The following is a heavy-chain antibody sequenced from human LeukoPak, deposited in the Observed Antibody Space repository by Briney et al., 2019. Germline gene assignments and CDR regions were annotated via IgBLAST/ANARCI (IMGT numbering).Heavy chain of an antibody. Sequence: PGGSLRLSCAAPGFTFSSYEMNWVRQAPGKGLERVSYISSSGSTRYYADYVKGRFTISRDNAKNSVYLQMNSLRAEDTAVYYCASLTTYTNWFDPWGQGTLVTVSS. V-gene: IGHV3-48*03. CDR3: ASLTTYTNWFDP. J-gene: IGHJ5*02. CDR2: ISSSGSTR. D-gene: IGHD4-11*01. CDR1: GFTFSSYE.